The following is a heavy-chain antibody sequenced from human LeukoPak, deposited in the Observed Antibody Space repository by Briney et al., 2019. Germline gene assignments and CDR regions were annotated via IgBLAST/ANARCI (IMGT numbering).Heavy chain of an antibody. V-gene: IGHV4-4*09. Sequence: PSETLSLTCTVSGGSISSYHWTWIRQPPGKGLEWIGYIYSSGRTNYNPSLKSQVTMSVDTSKNQFSLKVISVTAADTAVYYCARLSAGFNSSYWFDPWGQGTLVTVSS. CDR2: IYSSGRT. J-gene: IGHJ5*02. CDR3: ARLSAGFNSSYWFDP. D-gene: IGHD2/OR15-2a*01. CDR1: GGSISSYH.